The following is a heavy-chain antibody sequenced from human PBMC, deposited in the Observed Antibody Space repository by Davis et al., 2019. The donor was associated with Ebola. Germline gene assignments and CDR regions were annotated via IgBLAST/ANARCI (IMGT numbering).Heavy chain of an antibody. CDR2: IKEDGSEK. V-gene: IGHV3-7*01. J-gene: IGHJ3*02. D-gene: IGHD1-7*01. Sequence: GGSLRLPCAASGFTFSNYWMSWVRQAPGKGLEWVANIKEDGSEKYYVDSVKGRFTISRDNAKNSLYLQMNRLRAEDTAVYYCARASKELYARADAFDIWGQGTMVTVSS. CDR3: ARASKELYARADAFDI. CDR1: GFTFSNYW.